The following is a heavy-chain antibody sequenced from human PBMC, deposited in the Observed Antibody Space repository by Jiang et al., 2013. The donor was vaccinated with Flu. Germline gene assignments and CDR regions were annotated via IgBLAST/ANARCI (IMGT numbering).Heavy chain of an antibody. CDR1: GGSISSSSYY. Sequence: GSGLVKPSETLSLTCTVSGGSISSSSYYWGWIRQPPGKGLEWIGSIYYSGSTYYNPSLKSRVTISVDTSKNQFSLKLSSVTAADTAVYYCARHGHLWYFDLWGRGTLVTVSS. V-gene: IGHV4-39*01. CDR2: IYYSGST. CDR3: ARHGHLWYFDL. J-gene: IGHJ2*01.